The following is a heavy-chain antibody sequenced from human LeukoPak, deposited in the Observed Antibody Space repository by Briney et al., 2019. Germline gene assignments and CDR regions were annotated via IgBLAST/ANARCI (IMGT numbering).Heavy chain of an antibody. D-gene: IGHD2/OR15-2a*01. CDR2: IYYSGST. V-gene: IGHV4-39*01. Sequence: SETLSLTCTVSGGSISSSSYYWGWIRQPPGKGLEYIGSIYYSGSTYYNPSLKSRVTISVATPKNQFSLKLSSVTTADTAVNSWARHTSSVYEDAFDIWGQGTMVTVSS. CDR1: GGSISSSSYY. J-gene: IGHJ3*02. CDR3: ARHTSSVYEDAFDI.